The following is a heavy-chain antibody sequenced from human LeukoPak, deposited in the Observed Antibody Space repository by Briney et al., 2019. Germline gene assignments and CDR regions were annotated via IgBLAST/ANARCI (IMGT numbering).Heavy chain of an antibody. D-gene: IGHD4/OR15-4a*01. V-gene: IGHV3-21*04. CDR3: ARLTSGANSDY. CDR1: GFTFSSYS. J-gene: IGHJ4*02. CDR2: ISSSSSYI. Sequence: GGSLRLSCAASGFTFSSYSMNWVRQAPGKGLEWVSSISSSSSYIYYADSVKGRFTISRDNSKNTVFLQMNSLRAEDTAVYYCARLTSGANSDYWGQGTLVTVSS.